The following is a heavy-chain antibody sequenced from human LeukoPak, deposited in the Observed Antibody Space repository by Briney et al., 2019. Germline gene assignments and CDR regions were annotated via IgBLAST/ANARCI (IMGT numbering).Heavy chain of an antibody. D-gene: IGHD1-26*01. CDR1: GGSISTYY. CDR3: ARLSGNGFDM. Sequence: SETLSLTCTVSGGSISTYYWSWIRQPPGKGLEWIGYKFYSGSSNYNPSLKSRVTISVDTSNNQFSLKLSSVTAADTAVYYCARLSGNGFDMWGQGTTVTVSS. V-gene: IGHV4-59*08. CDR2: KFYSGSS. J-gene: IGHJ3*02.